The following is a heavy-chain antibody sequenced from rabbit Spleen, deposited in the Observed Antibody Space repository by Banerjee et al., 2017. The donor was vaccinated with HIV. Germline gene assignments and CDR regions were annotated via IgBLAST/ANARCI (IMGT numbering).Heavy chain of an antibody. J-gene: IGHJ4*01. CDR2: NDAGSSGFT. D-gene: IGHD1-1*01. V-gene: IGHV1S45*01. CDR3: ARDLDDVIGWNFGW. Sequence: QQQLEESGGGLVKPGGTLTLTCKASGISFGISDYMCWVRQAPGKGLEWIACNDAGSSGFTYHASWAKGRFTISKTSSTTVTLQATSLTAADTATYFCARDLDDVIGWNFGWWGPGTLVTVS. CDR1: GISFGISDY.